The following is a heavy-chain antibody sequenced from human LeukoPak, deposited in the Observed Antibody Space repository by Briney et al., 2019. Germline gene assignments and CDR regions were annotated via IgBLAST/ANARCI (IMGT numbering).Heavy chain of an antibody. CDR3: ARAMPQLQDGYDY. CDR2: IYHSGST. Sequence: SETLSLTCTVSGGSISSSSYYWGWIRQPPGKGLEWIGYIYHSGSTYYNPCLKSRVTISVDRSKNQFSLKLSSVTAADTAVYYCARAMPQLQDGYDYWGQGTLVTVSS. V-gene: IGHV4-30-2*01. J-gene: IGHJ4*02. D-gene: IGHD2-2*01. CDR1: GGSISSSSYY.